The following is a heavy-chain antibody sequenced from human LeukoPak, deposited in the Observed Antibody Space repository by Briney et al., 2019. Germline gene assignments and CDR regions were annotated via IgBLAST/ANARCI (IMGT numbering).Heavy chain of an antibody. CDR3: ARDAAMVRGVIVYYGMDV. J-gene: IGHJ6*02. V-gene: IGHV1-18*01. D-gene: IGHD3-10*01. CDR1: GYTFTSYG. Sequence: ASVTVSCKASGYTFTSYGISWVRQAPGQGLEWMGWISAHNGNTNYAQNLQGRVTMTADTSTSTAYMELRSLRSDDTAVYYCARDAAMVRGVIVYYGMDVWGQGTTVTVSS. CDR2: ISAHNGNT.